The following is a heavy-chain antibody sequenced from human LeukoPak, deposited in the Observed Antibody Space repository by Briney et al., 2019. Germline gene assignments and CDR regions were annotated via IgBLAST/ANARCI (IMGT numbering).Heavy chain of an antibody. D-gene: IGHD2-2*02. Sequence: GGSLGLSCAASGFTFSSYWMSWVRQAPGKGLEWVANIKQDGSEKYYVDSVKGRFTISRDNAKNSLYLQMNSLRAEDTALYYCAKDMAGAIYYYCGMDVWGQGTTVTVSS. V-gene: IGHV3-7*03. CDR1: GFTFSSYW. J-gene: IGHJ6*02. CDR3: AKDMAGAIYYYCGMDV. CDR2: IKQDGSEK.